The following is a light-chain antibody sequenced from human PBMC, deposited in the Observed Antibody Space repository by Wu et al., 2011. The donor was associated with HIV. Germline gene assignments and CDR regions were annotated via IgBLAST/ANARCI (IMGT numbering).Light chain of an antibody. V-gene: IGKV3-20*01. CDR3: QHYGSSPYT. CDR1: QTVSKSN. Sequence: EIVLTQSPGTVSLSPGERATLSCRASQTVSKSNLAWYQQKPGQAPRLLIYDTSNRATGIPDRFSGSGSGTDFTLTISRLEPEDFAAYYCQHYGSSPYTFGQGTKL. CDR2: DTS. J-gene: IGKJ2*01.